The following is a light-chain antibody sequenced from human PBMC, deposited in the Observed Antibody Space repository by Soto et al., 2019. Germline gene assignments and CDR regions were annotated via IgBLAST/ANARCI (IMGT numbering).Light chain of an antibody. CDR3: QQYDRSPGT. Sequence: EIVLTQSPGTLSLSPGERASLSCRASQSVSSSYLAWYQQKPGQAPRLLTYGASSRATGIPDRFSGSGSGTDFTLTISRLEPEDFAVYYCQQYDRSPGTFGQGTKVEIK. CDR2: GAS. CDR1: QSVSSSY. V-gene: IGKV3-20*01. J-gene: IGKJ1*01.